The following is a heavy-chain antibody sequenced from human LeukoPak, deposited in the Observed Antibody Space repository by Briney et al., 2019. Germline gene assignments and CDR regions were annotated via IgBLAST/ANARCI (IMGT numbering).Heavy chain of an antibody. D-gene: IGHD1-26*01. CDR1: GFTFSTYW. CDR2: INGDGSST. J-gene: IGHJ4*02. Sequence: PGESLRLSCAASGFTFSTYWMHWVRQAPGKGLVWVSRINGDGSSTSYAESVKGRITISRDNAKNTLYLQMNSLRSEDTAVYYCTKGGYYVETAFDYWGQGTLVTVSS. V-gene: IGHV3-74*01. CDR3: TKGGYYVETAFDY.